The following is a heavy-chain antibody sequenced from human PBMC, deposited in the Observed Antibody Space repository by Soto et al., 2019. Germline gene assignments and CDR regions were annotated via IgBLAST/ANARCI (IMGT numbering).Heavy chain of an antibody. CDR3: ARDRDCSGGSCYKNWFDP. Sequence: QVQLVQSGAEVKKPGSSVKVSCKASGGTFSSYAISWVRQAPGQGLEWMGGIIPIFGTANYAQKFQGRVTITADEYTSTAYMELSSLRSEDTAVYYCARDRDCSGGSCYKNWFDPWGQGTLVTVSS. CDR2: IIPIFGTA. CDR1: GGTFSSYA. J-gene: IGHJ5*02. D-gene: IGHD2-15*01. V-gene: IGHV1-69*01.